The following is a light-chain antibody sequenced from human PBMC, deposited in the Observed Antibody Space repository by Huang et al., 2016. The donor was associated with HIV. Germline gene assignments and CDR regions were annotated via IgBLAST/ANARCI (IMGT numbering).Light chain of an antibody. CDR3: QQYDSLPRT. CDR1: RHIYSY. J-gene: IGKJ3*01. Sequence: DIQMTQSPSSLSASIGDRVTITCRASRHIYSYLNWYQHRPGKAPKLLSYDAANLEVGVPSRFSGSGSGRNCTLIISSLQPEDFATYYCQQYDSLPRTFGPGTKV. CDR2: DAA. V-gene: IGKV1-33*01.